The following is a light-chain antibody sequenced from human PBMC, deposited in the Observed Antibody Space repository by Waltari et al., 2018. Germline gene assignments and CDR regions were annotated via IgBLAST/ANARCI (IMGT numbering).Light chain of an antibody. J-gene: IGKJ1*01. CDR3: QQYNNWPKA. CDR2: GAS. V-gene: IGKV3-15*01. CDR1: QSVSSN. Sequence: EIVMTQSPVTLSVSPGERATLSCRASQSVSSNLAGYQQKPGQAPRLLLYGASTRATGIPARFSGGGSGTEFTLTINSLQSEDFAVYYCQQYNNWPKAFGQGTKVEIK.